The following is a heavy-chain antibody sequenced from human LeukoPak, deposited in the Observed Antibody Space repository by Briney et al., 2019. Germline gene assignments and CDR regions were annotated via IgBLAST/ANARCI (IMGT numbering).Heavy chain of an antibody. CDR1: GYTFTGYY. J-gene: IGHJ6*03. Sequence: ASVKVSCKASGYTFTGYYMHWVRQAPGQGLEWMGWINPNSGGTNYAQKFQGRVTMTRDTSISTAYMELSRLGSDDTAVYYCARDLSRRKVPDAGLYYYMYVWGKGTTVTVSS. CDR3: ARDLSRRKVPDAGLYYYMYV. V-gene: IGHV1-2*02. CDR2: INPNSGGT. D-gene: IGHD2-2*01.